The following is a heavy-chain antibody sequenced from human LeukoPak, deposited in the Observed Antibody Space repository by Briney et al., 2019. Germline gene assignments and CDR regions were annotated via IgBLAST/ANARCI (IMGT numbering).Heavy chain of an antibody. V-gene: IGHV3-74*01. CDR1: GFTFRNYW. CDR2: ISPDGSST. D-gene: IGHD2-15*01. J-gene: IGHJ6*04. CDR3: ARGMRCSGGSCYSFMDV. Sequence: GGSLRLSCVASGFTFRNYWMHWVRQAPGKGLVWLSRISPDGSSTTYADSVKGRFTISRDNSKNTLYLQMNSLRAEDTAVYYCARGMRCSGGSCYSFMDVWGKGTTVTVSS.